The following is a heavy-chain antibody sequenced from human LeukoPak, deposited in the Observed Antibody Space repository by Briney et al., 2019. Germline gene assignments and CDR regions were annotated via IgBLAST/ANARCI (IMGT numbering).Heavy chain of an antibody. D-gene: IGHD6-6*01. CDR1: GYTFTGYY. CDR3: ASIPVKQLVHYFDY. CDR2: INPNSGGT. Sequence: GASVKVSCKASGYTFTGYYMHWVRQAPGQGLEWMGWINPNSGGTHYAQKFQGRVTMTRDTSISTAYMELSRLRSDDTAVYYCASIPVKQLVHYFDYWGQGTLVTVSS. V-gene: IGHV1-2*02. J-gene: IGHJ4*02.